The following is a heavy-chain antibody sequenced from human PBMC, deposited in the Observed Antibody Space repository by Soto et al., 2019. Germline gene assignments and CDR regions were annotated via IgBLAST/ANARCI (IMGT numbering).Heavy chain of an antibody. Sequence: SETLSLTCAVYVGSFSGYYWSWIRQPPGKGLEWIGEINHSGSTNYNPSLKSRVTISVDTSKNQFSLKLSSVTAADTAVYYCARGGYYDILTGYHSTFDIWGQGTMVTVSS. J-gene: IGHJ3*02. CDR1: VGSFSGYY. D-gene: IGHD3-9*01. V-gene: IGHV4-34*01. CDR2: INHSGST. CDR3: ARGGYYDILTGYHSTFDI.